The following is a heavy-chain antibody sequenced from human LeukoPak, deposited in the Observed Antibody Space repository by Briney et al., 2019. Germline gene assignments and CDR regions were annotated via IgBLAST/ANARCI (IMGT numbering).Heavy chain of an antibody. Sequence: NPSETLSLTCAVYGGSFSGYYWSWIRQPPGKGLEWIGEINHSGSTNYNPSLKSRVTISVDTSKNQFSLKLSSVTAADTAVYYCARAEAGVFDYWGQGTLVTVSS. CDR3: ARAEAGVFDY. CDR2: INHSGST. D-gene: IGHD6-19*01. J-gene: IGHJ4*02. CDR1: GGSFSGYY. V-gene: IGHV4-34*01.